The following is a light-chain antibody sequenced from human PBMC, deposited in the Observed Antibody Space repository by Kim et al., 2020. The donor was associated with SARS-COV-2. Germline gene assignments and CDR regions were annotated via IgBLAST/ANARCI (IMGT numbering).Light chain of an antibody. CDR2: AAS. CDR1: RGIRSI. J-gene: IGKJ1*01. CDR3: IQANNDPLT. Sequence: ASVEDRLAITCRQRRGIRSILGWNQQKPGKAPKPLIYAASSFKGGFPSRFSGGGSGTDFTLTFGSLQPEDFELYSCIQANNDPLTFGQGTKVDIK. V-gene: IGKV1-6*01.